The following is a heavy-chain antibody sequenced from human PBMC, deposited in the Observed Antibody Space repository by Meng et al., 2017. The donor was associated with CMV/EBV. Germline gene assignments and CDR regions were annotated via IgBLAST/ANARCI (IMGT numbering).Heavy chain of an antibody. CDR2: INQDGSEK. CDR1: GFTLSSKW. D-gene: IGHD2-21*01. Sequence: GGSLRLSCTASGFTLSSKWMTWVRQAPGKGLEWVANINQDGSEKYSVDSVKGRFTISRDNAKNSLSLQMNGLRVEDTAVYYCTRGYSRLGAFDIWGQGTVVTVSS. V-gene: IGHV3-7*01. CDR3: TRGYSRLGAFDI. J-gene: IGHJ3*02.